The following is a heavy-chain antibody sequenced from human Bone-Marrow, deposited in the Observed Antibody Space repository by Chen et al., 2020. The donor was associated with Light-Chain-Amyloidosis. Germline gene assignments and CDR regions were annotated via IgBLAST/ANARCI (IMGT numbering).Heavy chain of an antibody. J-gene: IGHJ3*02. V-gene: IGHV3-23*04. CDR2: IRGSGGSR. D-gene: IGHD3-9*01. CDR1: GFAFSSYA. CDR3: AKDISYDDILPGYPADAFDI. Sequence: EVQLVESGGGLLQRGGSLRLSCAASGFAFSSYAMSWVRQAPGKGLEWVSTIRGSGGSRYYGDSVKGRRTMSRDNSKKALFRQMNSLRAEDTAVYYCAKDISYDDILPGYPADAFDIWGQGTMVTVSS.